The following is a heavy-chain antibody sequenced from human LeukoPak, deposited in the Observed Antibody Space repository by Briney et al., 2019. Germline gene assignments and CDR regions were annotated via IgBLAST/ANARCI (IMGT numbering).Heavy chain of an antibody. CDR2: INHSGST. D-gene: IGHD3-22*01. CDR1: GGSFSGYY. CDR3: ARDLEWYDSSGPADY. J-gene: IGHJ4*02. Sequence: SETLSLTCAVYGGSFSGYYWSWIRQPPGKGLEWIGEINHSGSTNYNPSLKSRVTISVDTSKNQFSLKLSSVTAADTAVYYCARDLEWYDSSGPADYWGQGTLVTVSS. V-gene: IGHV4-34*01.